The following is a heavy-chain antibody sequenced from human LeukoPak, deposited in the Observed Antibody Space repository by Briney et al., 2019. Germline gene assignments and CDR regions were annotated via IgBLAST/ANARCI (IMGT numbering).Heavy chain of an antibody. CDR3: ARDHPYYDILTGYYVPGFDY. CDR2: IKQDGSEK. D-gene: IGHD3-9*01. Sequence: GGSLRLSCAASGFTFSSYWMSWVRQAPGKGLEWVANIKQDGSEKYYVDSVKGRFTISRDNTKNSLYLQMNSLRAEDTAVYYCARDHPYYDILTGYYVPGFDYWGQGTLVTVSS. V-gene: IGHV3-7*01. CDR1: GFTFSSYW. J-gene: IGHJ4*02.